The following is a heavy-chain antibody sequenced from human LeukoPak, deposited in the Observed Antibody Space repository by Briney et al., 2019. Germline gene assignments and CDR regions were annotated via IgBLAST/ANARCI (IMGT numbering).Heavy chain of an antibody. J-gene: IGHJ2*01. D-gene: IGHD3-3*01. CDR1: GFTFSSYS. CDR2: IWYDGSNQ. Sequence: GGSLRLSCAASGFTFSSYSMNWVRQAPGKGLEWVAIIWYDGSNQYYGDSVKGRFTISRDNSKNMLYLQMNSLRADDTALYYCVRDRSARYFDFWGRGTLVTVSS. V-gene: IGHV3-33*08. CDR3: VRDRSARYFDF.